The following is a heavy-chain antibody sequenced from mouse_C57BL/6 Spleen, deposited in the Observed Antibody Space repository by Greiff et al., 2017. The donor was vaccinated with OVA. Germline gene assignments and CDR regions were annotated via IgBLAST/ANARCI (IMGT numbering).Heavy chain of an antibody. Sequence: QVQLQQPGAELVRPGSSVKLSCKASGYTFTSYWMDWVKQRPGQGLEWIGNIYPSDSETHYNQKFKDKATLTVDKSSSTAYMQLSSLTSEDSAVYYCAREAAYYSNSYYCDYWGQGTTLTVSS. V-gene: IGHV1-61*01. CDR1: GYTFTSYW. D-gene: IGHD2-5*01. CDR2: IYPSDSET. J-gene: IGHJ2*01. CDR3: AREAAYYSNSYYCDY.